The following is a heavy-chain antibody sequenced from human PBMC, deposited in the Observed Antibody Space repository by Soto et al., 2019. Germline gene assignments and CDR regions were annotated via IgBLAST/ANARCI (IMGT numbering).Heavy chain of an antibody. CDR2: ISISGSSI. Sequence: GGSLRLSCAASGFTFSDYFMSSVRQAPGKGLEWVSYISISGSSIYYADSVKGRFTISRDNAKNSLYLLMNSLTGEETAVYYCAREKGARGYYGMDVRGQGTTVTVSS. D-gene: IGHD1-26*01. CDR1: GFTFSDYF. J-gene: IGHJ6*02. CDR3: AREKGARGYYGMDV. V-gene: IGHV3-11*01.